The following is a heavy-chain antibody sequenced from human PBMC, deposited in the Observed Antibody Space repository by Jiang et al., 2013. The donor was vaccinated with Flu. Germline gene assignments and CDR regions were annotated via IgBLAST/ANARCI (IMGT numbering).Heavy chain of an antibody. D-gene: IGHD6-6*01. CDR1: GGSITISSSNW. Sequence: GSGLVKPSGTLSLTCAVSGGSITISSSNWWTWVRQPPGKGLEWIGEIYHRGDTNYNPSLKSRVTISVDRSKNQFSLKLTSVTAADTAVYYCARGGEYPDSSSSGMDVWGRGTTVTVSS. V-gene: IGHV4-4*02. CDR2: IYHRGDT. CDR3: ARGGEYPDSSSSGMDV. J-gene: IGHJ6*02.